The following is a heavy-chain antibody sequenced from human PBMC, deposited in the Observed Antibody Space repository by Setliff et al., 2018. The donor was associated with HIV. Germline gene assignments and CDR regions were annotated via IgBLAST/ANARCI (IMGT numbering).Heavy chain of an antibody. CDR3: ARGWGGQDSYYYGMDV. CDR2: IQTSGRT. D-gene: IGHD3-16*01. J-gene: IGHJ6*02. Sequence: SETLSLTCTVSGGSISNYYWSWIRQPAGKGLEWIGRIQTSGRTNNNPSLKSRVTMSVDTSTSTVYMELSSLRSQDTAMYYCARGWGGQDSYYYGMDVWGQGTTVTVSS. CDR1: GGSISNYY. V-gene: IGHV4-4*07.